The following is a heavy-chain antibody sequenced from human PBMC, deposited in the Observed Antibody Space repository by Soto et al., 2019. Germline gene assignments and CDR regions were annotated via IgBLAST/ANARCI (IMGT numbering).Heavy chain of an antibody. CDR3: ARNMPPPKVVLDAFDI. J-gene: IGHJ3*02. V-gene: IGHV3-23*01. CDR2: ISGSGSST. CDR1: GFTFSSYA. Sequence: GGSLRLSCAASGFTFSSYAMSWVRQAPGKGLEWVSDISGSGSSTYYADSVKGRFTISRDNAKNSLYLQMNSLRAEDTAVYYCARNMPPPKVVLDAFDILGQGTMVTVSS. D-gene: IGHD6-6*01.